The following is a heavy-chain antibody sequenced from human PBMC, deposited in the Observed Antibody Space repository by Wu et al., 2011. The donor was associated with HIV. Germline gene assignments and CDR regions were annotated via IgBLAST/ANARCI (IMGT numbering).Heavy chain of an antibody. Sequence: QVQLVQSGAEVKKPGASVKVSCKASGYSFISYGISWVRQAPGQGLEWLGWISVNSGDTNYAQRLQGRVTMTTDKSTSTAYMELSSLRSEDTAVYYCARVENYGDFQFGFDDWGQGTLVTVSS. CDR3: ARVENYGDFQFGFDD. CDR2: ISVNSGDT. CDR1: GYSFISYG. D-gene: IGHD4-17*01. V-gene: IGHV1-18*01. J-gene: IGHJ4*02.